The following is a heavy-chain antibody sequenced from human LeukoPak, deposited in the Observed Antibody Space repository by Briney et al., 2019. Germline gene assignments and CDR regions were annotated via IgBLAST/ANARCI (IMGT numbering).Heavy chain of an antibody. V-gene: IGHV3-23*01. CDR2: INPSGGST. CDR3: TGDRPSSGWALDY. J-gene: IGHJ4*02. D-gene: IGHD6-19*01. Sequence: GGSLRLSCAASGFTFSDYAMTWVRQAPGKGLECVSAINPSGGSTNYADSVKGRFTISRDNSKSTLYLQMNSLRPEDTAIYYCTGDRPSSGWALDYWGQGALVTVSS. CDR1: GFTFSDYA.